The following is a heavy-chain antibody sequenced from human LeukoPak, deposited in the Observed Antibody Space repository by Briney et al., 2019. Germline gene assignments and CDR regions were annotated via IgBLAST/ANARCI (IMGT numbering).Heavy chain of an antibody. CDR2: ISAAGST. CDR1: GFTFNSYA. D-gene: IGHD2-15*01. Sequence: GALRLSCAASGFTFNSYAMSWVRQAPGRGLEWVSTISAAGSTYYADSVKGRFTISRDNSKNTLYLQMNSLRAEDTAVYYCAKDIVVVVAATAYWGQGTLVTVSS. J-gene: IGHJ4*02. CDR3: AKDIVVVVAATAY. V-gene: IGHV3-23*01.